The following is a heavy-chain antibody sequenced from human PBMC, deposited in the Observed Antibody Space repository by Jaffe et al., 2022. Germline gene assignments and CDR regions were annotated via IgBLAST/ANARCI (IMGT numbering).Heavy chain of an antibody. CDR3: ARVSFSYSGYDLGLEYFQH. CDR1: GYTFTSYA. V-gene: IGHV1-3*01. Sequence: QVQLVQSGAEVKKPGASVKVSCKASGYTFTSYAMHWVRQAPGQRLEWMGWINAGNGNTKYSQKFQGRVTITRDTSASTAYMELSSLRSEDTAVYYCARVSFSYSGYDLGLEYFQHWGQGTLVTVSS. CDR2: INAGNGNT. D-gene: IGHD5-12*01. J-gene: IGHJ1*01.